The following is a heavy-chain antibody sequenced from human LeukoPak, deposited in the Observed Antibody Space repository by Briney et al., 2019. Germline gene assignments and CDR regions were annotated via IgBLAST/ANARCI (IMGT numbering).Heavy chain of an antibody. CDR3: ARALDV. CDR1: GLSFNTYA. Sequence: GGSLRLSCVDSGLSFNTYAMHWVRQAPGKGLEWVAAISYDGSYTYYRDSVRGRFTISRDNSKNTMYLQMNSLRAEDTAMYYCARALDVWGKGTAVTVSS. CDR2: ISYDGSYT. V-gene: IGHV3-30*04. J-gene: IGHJ6*04.